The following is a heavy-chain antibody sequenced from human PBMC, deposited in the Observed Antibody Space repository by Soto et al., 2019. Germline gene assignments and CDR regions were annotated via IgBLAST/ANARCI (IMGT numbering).Heavy chain of an antibody. Sequence: SETLSLTCTVSGGSISSSSYYWGWIRQPPGKGLEWIGSIYYSGSTYYNPSLKSRVTISVDTSKNQFSLKLSSVTAADTAVYYCAGCNFFFYYCSGYRDLYYFWGRGSLDPVSS. CDR2: IYYSGST. J-gene: IGHJ4*02. CDR1: GGSISSSSYY. D-gene: IGHD6-25*01. CDR3: AGCNFFFYYCSGYRDLYYF. V-gene: IGHV4-39*01.